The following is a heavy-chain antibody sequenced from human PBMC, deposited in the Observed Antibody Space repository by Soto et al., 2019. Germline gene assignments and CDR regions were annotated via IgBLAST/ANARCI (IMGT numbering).Heavy chain of an antibody. J-gene: IGHJ4*02. CDR2: IDPSDSYT. V-gene: IGHV5-10-1*01. Sequence: DVQLVQSGAEVKKPGESLRISCKGAGYSFTNYWITWVRQMPGKGLEWLGRIDPSDSYTNYSPSFRGHVTISADKSISTAYLQWSSLKASDTAMYYCARLPLVSLVRGIIVDDYWGQGTLVTVSS. CDR3: ARLPLVSLVRGIIVDDY. D-gene: IGHD3-10*01. CDR1: GYSFTNYW.